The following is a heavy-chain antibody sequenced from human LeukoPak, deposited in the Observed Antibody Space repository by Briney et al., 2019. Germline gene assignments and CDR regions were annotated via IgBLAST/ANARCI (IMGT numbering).Heavy chain of an antibody. D-gene: IGHD3-10*01. CDR2: INQSGTT. J-gene: IGHJ4*02. CDR3: ARTRGHHATMAYFDY. CDR1: GGSFSGYY. Sequence: SETLSLTCAVYGGSFSGYYWSWIRQPPGKGLQWIGEINQSGTTNYNPSLKSQVTISVDTSKNQVSLKLNSVTAADTAVYYCARTRGHHATMAYFDYWGQGTLVTVSS. V-gene: IGHV4-34*01.